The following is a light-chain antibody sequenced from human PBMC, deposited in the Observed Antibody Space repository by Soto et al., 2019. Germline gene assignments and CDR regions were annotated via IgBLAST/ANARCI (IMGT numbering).Light chain of an antibody. V-gene: IGLV4-69*01. CDR2: LNSDGSH. Sequence: QLVLTQSPSASASLGASVKLTCTQSSGNSSYAIAWHQQQPEKGPRYLMRLNSDGSHTKGDGIPDRFSGSSSGAERYLTISSLQSEDEADYYCQTWGTGIWVFGGGTQLTVL. J-gene: IGLJ3*02. CDR1: SGNSSYA. CDR3: QTWGTGIWV.